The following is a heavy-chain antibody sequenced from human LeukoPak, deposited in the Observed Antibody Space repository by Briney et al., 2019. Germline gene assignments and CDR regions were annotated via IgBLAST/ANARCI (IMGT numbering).Heavy chain of an antibody. D-gene: IGHD2-2*02. V-gene: IGHV3-23*01. J-gene: IGHJ4*02. CDR1: GFTFTSYA. CDR2: MSGGGGST. CDR3: AKGIRYCSSTSCYTPFDY. Sequence: GGSLRLSCAASGFTFTSYAMGWVRQAPGKGLEWVSGMSGGGGSTYYADSVKGRFTISRDFSKNTLYLQMHSLRVEDTAVYYCAKGIRYCSSTSCYTPFDYWGQGTLVTVSS.